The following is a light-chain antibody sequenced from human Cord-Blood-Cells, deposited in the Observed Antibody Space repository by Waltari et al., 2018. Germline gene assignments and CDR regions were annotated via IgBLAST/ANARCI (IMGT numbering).Light chain of an antibody. Sequence: QSALTQPASVSGSPGQSITISCTGTSCDVGGYNYVSWYQQPPGKAPKLIIYDVSNRPSGVSNRFSGSKSGNTASLTISGLQAEDEADYYCSSYTSSSTWVFGGGTKLTVL. CDR2: DVS. V-gene: IGLV2-14*01. J-gene: IGLJ3*02. CDR3: SSYTSSSTWV. CDR1: SCDVGGYNY.